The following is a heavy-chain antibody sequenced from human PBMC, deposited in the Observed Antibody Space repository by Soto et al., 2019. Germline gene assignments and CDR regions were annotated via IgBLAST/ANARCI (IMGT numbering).Heavy chain of an antibody. CDR2: IYYSGNT. J-gene: IGHJ6*02. D-gene: IGHD3-10*01. Sequence: SETLSLTCTVSGGSISSYYWNWIRQPPGKGLEWIGYIYYSGNTNYNPSLRSRVTISVDRSNNQFSLKLTSVTAADTAVYFCARDGRLMLRGFSFYNGMDVWGQGTTVTVS. V-gene: IGHV4-59*01. CDR3: ARDGRLMLRGFSFYNGMDV. CDR1: GGSISSYY.